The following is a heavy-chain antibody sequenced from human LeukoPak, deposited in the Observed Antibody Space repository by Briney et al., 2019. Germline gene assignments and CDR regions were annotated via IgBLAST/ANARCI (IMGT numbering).Heavy chain of an antibody. CDR1: VFSFRNNW. Sequence: GGSLRLSCTSYVFSFRNNWMNWVRQAPGKGLEWVSAISGSGGSTYYADSVKGRFTISRDNSKNTLYLQMNSLRAEDTAVYSCARSPPSGYDVYYFDYWGQGTLVTVSS. V-gene: IGHV3-23*01. D-gene: IGHD5-12*01. CDR2: ISGSGGST. J-gene: IGHJ4*02. CDR3: ARSPPSGYDVYYFDY.